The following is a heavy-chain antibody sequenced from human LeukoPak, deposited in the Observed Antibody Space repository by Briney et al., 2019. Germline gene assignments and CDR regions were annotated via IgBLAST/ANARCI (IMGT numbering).Heavy chain of an antibody. CDR2: IIPIFGTA. J-gene: IGHJ4*02. Sequence: SVKVSCKASGGTFSSYAISWVRQAPGQGLEWMGGIIPIFGTANYAQKFQGRVTITRNTSTSTVYMELSSLRSEDTAVYYCARGISPAAIDYWGQGTLVTVSS. V-gene: IGHV1-69*05. CDR1: GGTFSSYA. CDR3: ARGISPAAIDY. D-gene: IGHD2-2*01.